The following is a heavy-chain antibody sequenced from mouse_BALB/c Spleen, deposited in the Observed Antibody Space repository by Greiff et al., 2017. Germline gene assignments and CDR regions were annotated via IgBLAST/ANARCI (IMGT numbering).Heavy chain of an antibody. CDR1: GFTFSSFG. CDR3: ARDYGSSGYAMDY. D-gene: IGHD1-1*01. Sequence: EVKLVESGGGLVQPGGSRKLSCAASGFTFSSFGMHWVRQAPEKGLEWVAYISSGSSTIYYADTVKGRFTISRDNPKNTLFLQMTSLRSEDTAMYYCARDYGSSGYAMDYWGQGTSVTVSS. J-gene: IGHJ4*01. CDR2: ISSGSSTI. V-gene: IGHV5-17*02.